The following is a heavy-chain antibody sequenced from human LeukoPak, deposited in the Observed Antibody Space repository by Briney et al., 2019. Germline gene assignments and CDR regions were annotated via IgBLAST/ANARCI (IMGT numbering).Heavy chain of an antibody. CDR2: IYDSGST. Sequence: ASETLSLTCSVSGGSIRGYYWNWIRQPPGKGLEWIAYIYDSGSTNYSPSLKSRVTISADASKNQFSLKLSSVTAADTAVYYCASIANYDFWSGYLPPLDVWGKGTTVTVSS. V-gene: IGHV4-4*08. CDR3: ASIANYDFWSGYLPPLDV. CDR1: GGSIRGYY. J-gene: IGHJ6*04. D-gene: IGHD3-3*01.